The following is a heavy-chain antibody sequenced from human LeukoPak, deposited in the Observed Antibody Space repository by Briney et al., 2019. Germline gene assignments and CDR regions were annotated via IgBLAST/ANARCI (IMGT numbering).Heavy chain of an antibody. Sequence: PGGSLRLSCAASGFTFSRYSMNWVRQAPGKGLEWVAVISYDGSNKYYADSVKGRFTISRDNSKNTLYLQMNSLRAEDTAVYYCARDYYYDSSAYWGCVGYWGQGTLVTVSS. V-gene: IGHV3-30*03. D-gene: IGHD3-22*01. CDR3: ARDYYYDSSAYWGCVGY. J-gene: IGHJ4*02. CDR2: ISYDGSNK. CDR1: GFTFSRYS.